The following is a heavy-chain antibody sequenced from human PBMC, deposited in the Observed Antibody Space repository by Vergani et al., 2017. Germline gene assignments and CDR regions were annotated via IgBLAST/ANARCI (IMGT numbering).Heavy chain of an antibody. CDR3: ARASSGKQLWLLGYYYYMDV. CDR2: MNPNSGNT. J-gene: IGHJ6*03. V-gene: IGHV1-8*01. Sequence: QVQLVQSGSEVKKPGASVKVSCKASGYTFTSYDINWVRQATGHGLEWMGWMNPNSGNTGYAQKFQGRVTMTRNTSISTAYMELSSLRSEDTAVYYCARASSGKQLWLLGYYYYMDVWGKGTTVTVSS. CDR1: GYTFTSYD. D-gene: IGHD5-18*01.